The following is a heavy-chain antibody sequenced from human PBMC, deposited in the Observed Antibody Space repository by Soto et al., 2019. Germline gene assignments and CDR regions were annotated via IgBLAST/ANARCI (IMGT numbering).Heavy chain of an antibody. CDR2: ISSRSSYI. Sequence: EVQLVESGGGLVKPGGSLRLSCAASGFTFSSYSMNWVRQAPGKGLEWVSSISSRSSYIYYADSVKGRFTISRDNAKNSLYLQMNSLRAEDTAVYYCARVSSSRNHDAFDIWGQGTMVTVSS. D-gene: IGHD6-13*01. CDR3: ARVSSSRNHDAFDI. J-gene: IGHJ3*02. V-gene: IGHV3-21*01. CDR1: GFTFSSYS.